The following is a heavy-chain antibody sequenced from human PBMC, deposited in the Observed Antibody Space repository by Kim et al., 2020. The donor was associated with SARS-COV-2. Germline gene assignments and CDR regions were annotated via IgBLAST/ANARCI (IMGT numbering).Heavy chain of an antibody. CDR3: APGTMIVGFGY. CDR1: GGSISSSSYY. CDR2: IYYSGST. Sequence: SETLSLTCTVSGGSISSSSYYWGWIRQPPGMGLEWFGSIYYSGSTYYNPSLKSRVTISVDTSKNQFSLKLSSVTAADTAVYYCAPGTMIVGFGYWGQGTLVTVSS. V-gene: IGHV4-39*01. J-gene: IGHJ4*02. D-gene: IGHD3-22*01.